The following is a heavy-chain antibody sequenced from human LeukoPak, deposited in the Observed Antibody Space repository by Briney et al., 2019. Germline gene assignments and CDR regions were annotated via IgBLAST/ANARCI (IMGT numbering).Heavy chain of an antibody. CDR2: INADGRRI. D-gene: IGHD3-10*01. CDR1: GFTFTSFS. V-gene: IGHV3-48*04. Sequence: GGSLRLSCAASGFTFTSFSMIWVRQAPGKGLECISYINADGRRIQYSDSVRGRFTISRDNAKKSLYLQLDSLKGEDTAVYYCASGVSIWLGNAFDFWGQGTMVTVSS. J-gene: IGHJ3*01. CDR3: ASGVSIWLGNAFDF.